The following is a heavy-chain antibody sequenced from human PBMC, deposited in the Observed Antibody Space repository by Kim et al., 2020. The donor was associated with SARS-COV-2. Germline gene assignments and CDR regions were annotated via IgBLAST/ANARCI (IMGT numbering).Heavy chain of an antibody. CDR3: ARVVLWAYDILTGNFDY. CDR1: GYTFTSYG. J-gene: IGHJ4*02. CDR2: ISAYNGNT. Sequence: ASVKVSCKASGYTFTSYGISWVRQAPGQGLEWMGWISAYNGNTNYAQKLQGRVTMTTDTSTSTAYMELRSLRSDDTAVYYCARVVLWAYDILTGNFDYWGQGTLVTVSS. V-gene: IGHV1-18*01. D-gene: IGHD3-9*01.